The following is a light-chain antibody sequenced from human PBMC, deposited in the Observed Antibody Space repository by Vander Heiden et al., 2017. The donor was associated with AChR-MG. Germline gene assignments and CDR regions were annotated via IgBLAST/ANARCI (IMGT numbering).Light chain of an antibody. CDR1: SSDVGLYKY. CDR2: EIN. J-gene: IGLJ3*02. CDR3: CSCEDTYSWV. Sequence: QSALTQPRSVSGSPGQSVTIPCTGTSSDVGLYKYVSWYQQHTGKASQLMTHEINKRPSGVPDRFSGSKSGNLASLTISGLQAEDEADYYCCSCEDTYSWVFGGGTKLTVL. V-gene: IGLV2-11*01.